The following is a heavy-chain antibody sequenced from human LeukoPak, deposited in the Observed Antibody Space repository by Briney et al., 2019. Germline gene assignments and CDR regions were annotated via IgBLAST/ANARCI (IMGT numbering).Heavy chain of an antibody. J-gene: IGHJ3*02. CDR1: GGTFSSNA. D-gene: IGHD2-21*01. V-gene: IGHV1-69*05. Sequence: SVKVSCKASGGTFSSNAISWVRQAPGQGLEWMGQIVPIFGTTNYAQRFQGRLNITTDDSTGSAFMDLSSLTSDDTAVYYCAKGPRGVINDALDIWGQGTMVTVSS. CDR3: AKGPRGVINDALDI. CDR2: IVPIFGTT.